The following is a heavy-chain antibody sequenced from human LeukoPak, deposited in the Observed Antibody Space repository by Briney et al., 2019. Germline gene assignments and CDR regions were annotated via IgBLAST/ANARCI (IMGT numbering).Heavy chain of an antibody. CDR2: IYIGNTT. D-gene: IGHD1-1*01. CDR3: ARDNPTGVGVSLDA. CDR1: GFIVSSSY. J-gene: IGHJ6*04. Sequence: GGSLRLSCAASGFIVSSSYMTWVRQAPGKGLEWVSLIYIGNTTYYADSVKGRFTISRDNSKNTLYLQMNSLRAEDTALYYCARDNPTGVGVSLDAWGKETMVTVSS. V-gene: IGHV3-53*01.